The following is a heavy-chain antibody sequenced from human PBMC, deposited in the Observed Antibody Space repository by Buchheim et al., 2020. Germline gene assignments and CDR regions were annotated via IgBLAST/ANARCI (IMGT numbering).Heavy chain of an antibody. V-gene: IGHV2-5*02. CDR3: AHRRGADYYDSSGYYPGRFDP. CDR2: IYWDDDK. J-gene: IGHJ5*02. CDR1: GFSLSTSGVG. D-gene: IGHD3-22*01. Sequence: QITLKESGPTLVKPTQTLTLTCTFSGFSLSTSGVGVGWIRQPPGKALEWLALIYWDDDKRYSPSLKSRLTITKDTSKNQVVLTMTNMDLVDTATYYCAHRRGADYYDSSGYYPGRFDPWGQGTL.